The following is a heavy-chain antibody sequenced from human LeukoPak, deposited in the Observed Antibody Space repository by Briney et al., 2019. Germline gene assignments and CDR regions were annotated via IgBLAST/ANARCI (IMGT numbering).Heavy chain of an antibody. D-gene: IGHD6-19*01. Sequence: GGSLRLSCAASGFTVSSNYMSWVRQAPGKGLEWVSVIYSGGSTYYADSVKGRFTISRDNSKNTLYLRMNSLRAEDTAVYYCARGPGIAVARFDPWGQGTLVTVSS. CDR2: IYSGGST. CDR3: ARGPGIAVARFDP. J-gene: IGHJ5*02. V-gene: IGHV3-66*01. CDR1: GFTVSSNY.